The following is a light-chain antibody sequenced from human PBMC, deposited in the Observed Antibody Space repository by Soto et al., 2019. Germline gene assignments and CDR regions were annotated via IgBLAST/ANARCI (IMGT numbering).Light chain of an antibody. CDR1: QSVSSY. CDR2: DAS. V-gene: IGKV3-11*01. J-gene: IGKJ4*01. Sequence: EIVLTQSPATLSLTLGERATLSCRASQSVSSYLAWYQQKPGQAPRLLIYDASNRATGIPARFSGSGSGTDFTLTISSLEPEDFAVYFCQHRASWPLTFGGGTTVEIK. CDR3: QHRASWPLT.